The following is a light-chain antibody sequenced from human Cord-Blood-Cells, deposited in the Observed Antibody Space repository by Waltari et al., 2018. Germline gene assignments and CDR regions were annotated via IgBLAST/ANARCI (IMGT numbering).Light chain of an antibody. J-gene: IGKJ5*01. CDR3: QQSYSTPIT. Sequence: DIQLTQSPSSLSASLGYRITTTCRASQSISSYLNWYQQKPGKAPKLLIYAASSLQSGVPSRCSGSGSGTDFTLTISSLQPDDFATYFCQQSYSTPITFGQGTRLEIK. V-gene: IGKV1-39*01. CDR2: AAS. CDR1: QSISSY.